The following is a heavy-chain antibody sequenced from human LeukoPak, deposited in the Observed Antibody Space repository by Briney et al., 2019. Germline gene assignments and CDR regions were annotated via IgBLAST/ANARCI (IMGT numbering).Heavy chain of an antibody. D-gene: IGHD3-10*01. Sequence: GGSLRLSCAASGFTFSNYWMNWVRQAPGKGLEWVANIKQDGSEKYYVDSVEGRFTVSRDNTKNSLYLRMNSLRAEDTAVYYCARDASGRRITMVRGAIAPYYYYYVDVWGKGTTVTISS. J-gene: IGHJ6*03. CDR3: ARDASGRRITMVRGAIAPYYYYYVDV. V-gene: IGHV3-7*03. CDR1: GFTFSNYW. CDR2: IKQDGSEK.